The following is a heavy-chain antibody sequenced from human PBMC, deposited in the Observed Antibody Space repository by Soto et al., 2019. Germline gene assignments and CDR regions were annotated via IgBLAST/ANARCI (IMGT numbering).Heavy chain of an antibody. D-gene: IGHD6-13*01. Sequence: QVQLVESGGGVVQPGRSLRLSCAASGFTFSSYGMHWVRQAPGKGLEWVAVIWYDGRNKYYADSVKGRFTISRDNSKNTLYLQMNSLRAEDTAVYYCARDGMGIAAAALGYYYYYGMDVWGQGTTVTVSS. V-gene: IGHV3-33*01. CDR2: IWYDGRNK. CDR3: ARDGMGIAAAALGYYYYYGMDV. CDR1: GFTFSSYG. J-gene: IGHJ6*02.